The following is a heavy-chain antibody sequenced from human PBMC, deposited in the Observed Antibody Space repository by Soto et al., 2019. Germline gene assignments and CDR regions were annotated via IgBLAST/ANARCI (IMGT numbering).Heavy chain of an antibody. D-gene: IGHD5-18*01. V-gene: IGHV4-39*01. Sequence: SETLSLTCTVSGGPISSNNYYWGWIRQSPGKGLEWIGSAYYSGSTYYNPSLKSRVTISVDTSKNQFSLKLTSVTAADTAVYYCARGYGKVGGWGQGILVTVSS. CDR1: GGPISSNNYY. CDR3: ARGYGKVGG. CDR2: AYYSGST. J-gene: IGHJ4*02.